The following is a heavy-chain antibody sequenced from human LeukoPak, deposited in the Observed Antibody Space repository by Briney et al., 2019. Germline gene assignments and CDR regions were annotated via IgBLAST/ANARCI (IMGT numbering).Heavy chain of an antibody. J-gene: IGHJ4*02. CDR1: GYSFTNYW. V-gene: IGHV5-51*01. CDR3: ARLIPTEEVGYFDY. D-gene: IGHD1-14*01. CDR2: IYPGDSDT. Sequence: GESLKISCEGSGYSFTNYWIGWVRQMPGKGLEWMGIIYPGDSDTRYSPSFQGQVTISADKSISTAYLQWSSLKASDTAMYYCARLIPTEEVGYFDYWGQGTLVTVSS.